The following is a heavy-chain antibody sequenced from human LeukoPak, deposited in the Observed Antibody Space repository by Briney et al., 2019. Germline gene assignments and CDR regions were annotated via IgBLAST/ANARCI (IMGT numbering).Heavy chain of an antibody. J-gene: IGHJ6*03. Sequence: GGSPRLSCGASGFTFSSYEMNWVRQAPGKGLEWISHISNIGDIIHYADSVEGRFTISRDNAKNSLYLQMNSLRAEDTAVYYCAKDATAVVGTVYMDVWGKGTTVTISS. CDR1: GFTFSSYE. V-gene: IGHV3-48*03. CDR2: ISNIGDII. D-gene: IGHD6-13*01. CDR3: AKDATAVVGTVYMDV.